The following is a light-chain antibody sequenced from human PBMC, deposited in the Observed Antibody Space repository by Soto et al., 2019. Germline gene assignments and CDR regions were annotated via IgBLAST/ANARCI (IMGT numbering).Light chain of an antibody. Sequence: DIQMTQSPSSVSAAVGDRVTITCRASQGINKWLAWYQQKPGKAPQLLISAASTLRSGVPSRFSGSGSGTDFILIISNLQPEDFATYFCQQANSFPLTFGGGTKVDIK. CDR1: QGINKW. J-gene: IGKJ4*01. CDR2: AAS. V-gene: IGKV1-12*01. CDR3: QQANSFPLT.